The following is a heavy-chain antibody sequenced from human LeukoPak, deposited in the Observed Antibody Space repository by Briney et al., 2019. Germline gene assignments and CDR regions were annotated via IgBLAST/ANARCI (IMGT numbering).Heavy chain of an antibody. Sequence: PGGSLRLSCAASGFTFSSYAMSWVRQAPGKGLEWVSAISGSGGSIYYADSVKGRFTISRDNSKNTLYLQMNSLRAEDTAVYYCAKQIVVVVAATDFDYWGQGTLVTVSS. CDR3: AKQIVVVVAATDFDY. J-gene: IGHJ4*02. D-gene: IGHD2-15*01. CDR1: GFTFSSYA. CDR2: ISGSGGSI. V-gene: IGHV3-23*01.